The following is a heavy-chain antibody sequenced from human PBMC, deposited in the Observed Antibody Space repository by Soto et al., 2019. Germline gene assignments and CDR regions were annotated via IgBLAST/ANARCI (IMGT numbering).Heavy chain of an antibody. J-gene: IGHJ6*02. CDR3: AKDGWRGGYCSGGSCYSAYYYYYGMDV. D-gene: IGHD2-15*01. CDR1: GFTFSSYG. CDR2: ISYDGSNK. V-gene: IGHV3-30*18. Sequence: GGSLRLSCAASGFTFSSYGMHWVRQAPGKGLEWVAVISYDGSNKYYADSVKGRFTISRDNSKNTLYLQMNSLRAEDTAVYYCAKDGWRGGYCSGGSCYSAYYYYYGMDVWGQGTTVTVSS.